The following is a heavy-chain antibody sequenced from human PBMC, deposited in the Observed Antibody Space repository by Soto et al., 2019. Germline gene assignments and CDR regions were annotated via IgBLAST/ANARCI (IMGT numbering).Heavy chain of an antibody. CDR1: GFTFSRYG. Sequence: PGGSLRLSCAASGFTFSRYGMHWVRQAPGKGLEWVAVIWYDGSNKYYADSVKGRFTISRDNSKNTLYLQMNSLRAEDTAVYYCARDVLFYDSSGYSPGPFDYWGQGTLVTVSS. D-gene: IGHD3-22*01. J-gene: IGHJ4*02. CDR3: ARDVLFYDSSGYSPGPFDY. V-gene: IGHV3-33*01. CDR2: IWYDGSNK.